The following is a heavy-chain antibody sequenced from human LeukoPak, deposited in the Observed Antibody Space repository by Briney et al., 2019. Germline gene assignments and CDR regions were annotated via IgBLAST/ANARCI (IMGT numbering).Heavy chain of an antibody. CDR1: GYSFTSYD. CDR3: ARGGFLRATTGVFDY. V-gene: IGHV1-8*01. D-gene: IGHD1-26*01. Sequence: AASVKVSCKASGYSFTSYDINWVRQATGQGLEWMGWMNPNSGNTVYGQKFQGRVTMTRSTSISTAYMELSSLRSDDTAVYYCARGGFLRATTGVFDYWGQGTLVTVSS. CDR2: MNPNSGNT. J-gene: IGHJ4*02.